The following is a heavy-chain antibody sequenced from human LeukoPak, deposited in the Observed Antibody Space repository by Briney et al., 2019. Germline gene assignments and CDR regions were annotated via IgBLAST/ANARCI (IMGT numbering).Heavy chain of an antibody. CDR1: GYSFVPHG. J-gene: IGHJ4*02. CDR3: VRDENYGIYINFDF. D-gene: IGHD4-17*01. V-gene: IGHV1-18*01. CDR2: ISTYDGNT. Sequence: ASAKVSCKASGYSFVPHGISWVRPAPGQGLEWMGWISTYDGNTEYAQNFQGRVSMTIDTSTSTAYMDLRSLRSDDTAVYFCVRDENYGIYINFDFWGQGTLVTVSS.